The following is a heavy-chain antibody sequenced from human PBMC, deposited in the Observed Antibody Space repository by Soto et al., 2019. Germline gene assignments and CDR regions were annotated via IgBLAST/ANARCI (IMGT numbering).Heavy chain of an antibody. CDR1: GGSFSGYY. Sequence: QVQLQQWGAGLLKPSETLSLTCAVYGGSFSGYYWSWIRQPPGKGLDWIGEIHHGGSTNYNPSLKSRVTISLHTSKNQFSLTLSSVTAADTAVYYYASGGQKIIPKACGQGTLVTVSS. CDR2: IHHGGST. D-gene: IGHD3-22*01. V-gene: IGHV4-34*02. J-gene: IGHJ5*02. CDR3: ASGGQKIIPKA.